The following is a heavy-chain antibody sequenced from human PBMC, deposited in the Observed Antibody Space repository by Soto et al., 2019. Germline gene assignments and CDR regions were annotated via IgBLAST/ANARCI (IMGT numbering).Heavy chain of an antibody. J-gene: IGHJ4*02. CDR2: INPSGGST. D-gene: IGHD3-3*01. CDR1: GYTFTSYY. Sequence: QVQLVQSGAEVKKPGASVKVSCKASGYTFTSYYMHWVRQAPGQGLEWMGIINPSGGSTSYAQKFQGRVTMDRDTSTSTVYMELSSLRSEDTAVYYCATTYYDFWSGSDYWGQGTLVTVSS. V-gene: IGHV1-46*01. CDR3: ATTYYDFWSGSDY.